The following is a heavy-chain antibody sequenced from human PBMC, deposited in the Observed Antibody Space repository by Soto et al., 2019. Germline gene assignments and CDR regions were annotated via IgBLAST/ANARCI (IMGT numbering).Heavy chain of an antibody. J-gene: IGHJ4*02. V-gene: IGHV3-23*01. CDR3: ARDVGLDSDDFFAY. D-gene: IGHD3-9*01. CDR1: GFTFTSYG. CDR2: IRGDGGRT. Sequence: VQLFASGGGSARPGGSLRLSCTASGFTFTSYGMGWVRQAPGKGLQWVSTIRGDGGRTHYTDSVKGRFSISRDNSKNTVYLQMDSLRAEDTAMYFCARDVGLDSDDFFAYWGQGTQVTVSS.